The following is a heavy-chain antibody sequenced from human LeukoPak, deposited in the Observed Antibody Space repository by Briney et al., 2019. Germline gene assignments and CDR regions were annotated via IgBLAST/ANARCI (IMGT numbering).Heavy chain of an antibody. J-gene: IGHJ5*02. CDR1: GLTFSSYA. CDR2: ISSNGGST. D-gene: IGHD2-21*01. Sequence: GRSLSLSCSTSGLTFSSYAMHWVRQAPGKGLEYVSAISSNGGSTYYADSVKGRFTISRDNSKNTLYLQMSSLRAEDTAVYYCVKDYDIVGWNWFDPWGQGTLVTVSS. V-gene: IGHV3-64D*06. CDR3: VKDYDIVGWNWFDP.